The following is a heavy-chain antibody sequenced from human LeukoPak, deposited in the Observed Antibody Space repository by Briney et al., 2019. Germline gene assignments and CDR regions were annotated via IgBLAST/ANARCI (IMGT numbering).Heavy chain of an antibody. CDR3: ARVRYFDWDAFDI. Sequence: GGSLRLSCAASGFTFSSYWMSWVRQAPGKGLEWVANIKQDGSEKYYVDSVKGRFTTSRDNAKNSLYLQMNSLRAEDTAVYYCARVRYFDWDAFDIWGQGTMVTVSS. V-gene: IGHV3-7*04. CDR1: GFTFSSYW. J-gene: IGHJ3*02. CDR2: IKQDGSEK. D-gene: IGHD3-9*01.